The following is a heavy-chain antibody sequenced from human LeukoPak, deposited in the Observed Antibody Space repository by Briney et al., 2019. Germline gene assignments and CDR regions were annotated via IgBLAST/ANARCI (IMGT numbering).Heavy chain of an antibody. Sequence: ASVKVSCKVSGYTLTELSMHWVRQAPGKGLEWMGGFDPEDGETIYAQKFQGRVTMTEDTSTDTAYMELSSLRSEDTAVYYCATEYYDILTGYYTSAFDIWGQGTMVTVSS. J-gene: IGHJ3*02. V-gene: IGHV1-24*01. CDR2: FDPEDGET. CDR3: ATEYYDILTGYYTSAFDI. D-gene: IGHD3-9*01. CDR1: GYTLTELS.